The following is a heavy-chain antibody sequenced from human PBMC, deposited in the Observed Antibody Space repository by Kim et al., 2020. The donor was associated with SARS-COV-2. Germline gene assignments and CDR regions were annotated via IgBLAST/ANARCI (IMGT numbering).Heavy chain of an antibody. Sequence: ASVKVSCKASGYTFTSYGISWVRQAPGQGLEWMGWISAYNGNTNYAQKLQGRVTMTTDTSTSTAYMELRSLRSDDTAVYYCARVYYDSSGRYYYYYYGMDVWGQGTTVTVSS. CDR2: ISAYNGNT. D-gene: IGHD3-22*01. J-gene: IGHJ6*02. CDR1: GYTFTSYG. V-gene: IGHV1-18*01. CDR3: ARVYYDSSGRYYYYYYGMDV.